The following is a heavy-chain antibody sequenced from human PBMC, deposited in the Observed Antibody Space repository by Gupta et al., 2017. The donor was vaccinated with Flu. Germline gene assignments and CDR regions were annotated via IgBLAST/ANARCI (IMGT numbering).Heavy chain of an antibody. CDR3: ARRGYEGWFDP. J-gene: IGHJ5*02. Sequence: QLQLQASGPGLVKPSETLSLTCIVSAGSITSSRFHWGWIRQPPGKGLEGIGGIFYSGSTYYNPSLKSRVTISVDTSKNRFSLKLSSATAADTAVYYCARRGYEGWFDPWGQGTLVTVSS. V-gene: IGHV4-39*01. CDR1: AGSITSSRFH. D-gene: IGHD2-15*01. CDR2: IFYSGST.